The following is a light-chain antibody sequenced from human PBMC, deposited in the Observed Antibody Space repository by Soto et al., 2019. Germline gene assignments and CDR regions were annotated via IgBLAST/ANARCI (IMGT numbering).Light chain of an antibody. CDR2: GAT. CDR1: QSVRSN. V-gene: IGKV3-15*01. CDR3: QHSGDFRWT. J-gene: IGKJ1*01. Sequence: EILMTQSPATLSVSPGERATLSCRASQSVRSNLAWYQQKPGQAPRLLIFGATTRATGMPARFSGSGSGTEFTLTISRLEPEDFAVYYCQHSGDFRWTFGQGTKVEVK.